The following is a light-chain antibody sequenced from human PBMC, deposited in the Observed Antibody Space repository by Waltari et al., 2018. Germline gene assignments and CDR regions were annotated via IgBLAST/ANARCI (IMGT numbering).Light chain of an antibody. V-gene: IGKV1-9*01. CDR3: QQVIDYPFT. Sequence: TCRARHGISSFLGWYQKNPGKPPKLLMYAAFTLQSCCPSRFSGSGSGTDFTLTINSLQPEDVATYYCQQVIDYPFTFGPGTKVDIK. J-gene: IGKJ3*01. CDR2: AAF. CDR1: HGISSF.